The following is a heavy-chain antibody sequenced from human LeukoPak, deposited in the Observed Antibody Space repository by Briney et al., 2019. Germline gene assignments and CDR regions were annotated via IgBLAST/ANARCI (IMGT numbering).Heavy chain of an antibody. J-gene: IGHJ4*02. CDR1: GGSISGGGYS. Sequence: PSETLSLTCAVSGGSISGGGYSWSWIRQPPGRGLEWIGYIYHSGSTYYNPSLKSRVTISVDRSKNQFSLKLSSVTAADTAVYYCARVGATPAHFDYWGQGTLVTVSS. CDR3: ARVGATPAHFDY. D-gene: IGHD5-12*01. CDR2: IYHSGST. V-gene: IGHV4-30-2*01.